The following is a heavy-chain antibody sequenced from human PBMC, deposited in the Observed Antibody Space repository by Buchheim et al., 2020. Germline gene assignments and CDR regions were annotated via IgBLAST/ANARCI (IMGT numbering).Heavy chain of an antibody. D-gene: IGHD6-13*01. CDR3: ARGCSSLYYYYALDV. V-gene: IGHV3-48*01. CDR1: GFNFSRYS. J-gene: IGHJ6*02. CDR2: ISTSSGPI. Sequence: EVQLVESGGGLVQPGGSLRLSCAASGFNFSRYSMNWVRQAPGKGLEWVSYISTSSGPIYYADSVKGRFTISRDDAKSSVYLQMNSPPADDTAMYYCARGCSSLYYYYALDVWGQGTT.